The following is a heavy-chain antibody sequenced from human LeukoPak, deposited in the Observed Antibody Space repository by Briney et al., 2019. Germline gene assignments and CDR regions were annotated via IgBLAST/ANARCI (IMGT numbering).Heavy chain of an antibody. Sequence: ASVKVSCKASGYTFTGYYLHWVRQAPGQGLEWMGWINPNSGGTNYAQKFQGRVTMTGDTSISTAYMELSRLSSDDTAIYFCAGRPDTAIVPIFDYWGQGTLVTVSS. V-gene: IGHV1-2*02. CDR2: INPNSGGT. J-gene: IGHJ4*02. D-gene: IGHD5-18*01. CDR1: GYTFTGYY. CDR3: AGRPDTAIVPIFDY.